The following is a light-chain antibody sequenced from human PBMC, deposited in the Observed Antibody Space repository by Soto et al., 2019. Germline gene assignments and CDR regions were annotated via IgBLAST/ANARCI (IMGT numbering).Light chain of an antibody. J-gene: IGLJ1*01. CDR3: GTWDSSLSAYV. V-gene: IGLV1-51*01. CDR2: DNN. Sequence: PGQKVTISCSGSSSNIGNNYVSWYQQLPGTAPKLLIYDNNKRPSGIPDRFSGSKSGTSATLGITGLQTGDEADYYCGTWDSSLSAYVFGTGTKVTVL. CDR1: SSNIGNNY.